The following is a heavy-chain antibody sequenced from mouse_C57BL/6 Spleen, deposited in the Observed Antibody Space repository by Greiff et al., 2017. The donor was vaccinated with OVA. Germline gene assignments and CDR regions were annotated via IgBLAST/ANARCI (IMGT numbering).Heavy chain of an antibody. CDR2: ISSGGSYT. Sequence: DVKLVESGGDLVKPGGSLKLSCAASGFTFSSYGMSWVRQTPDKRLEWVATISSGGSYTYYPDSVKGRFTISRDNAKNTLYLQMSSLKSEDTAMYYCALTTVVAYDYWGQGTTLTVSS. CDR3: ALTTVVAYDY. J-gene: IGHJ2*01. D-gene: IGHD1-1*01. CDR1: GFTFSSYG. V-gene: IGHV5-6*02.